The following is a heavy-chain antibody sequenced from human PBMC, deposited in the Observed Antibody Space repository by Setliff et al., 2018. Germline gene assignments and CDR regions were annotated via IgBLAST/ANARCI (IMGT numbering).Heavy chain of an antibody. CDR1: GFTFSSYG. D-gene: IGHD3-3*01. Sequence: HPGGSLRLSCAASGFTFSSYGMHWARQAPGKGLEWVAFIRYDGSMTYYADSVKGRFTISRDNSKNTLYLQTNSLRPEDTAAYYCAKELYHMSGPGFWDCWGQGTLVTV. CDR3: AKELYHMSGPGFWDC. CDR2: IRYDGSMT. V-gene: IGHV3-30*02. J-gene: IGHJ4*02.